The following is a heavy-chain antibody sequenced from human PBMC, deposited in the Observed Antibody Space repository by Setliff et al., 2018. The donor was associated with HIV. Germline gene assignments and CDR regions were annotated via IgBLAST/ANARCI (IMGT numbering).Heavy chain of an antibody. V-gene: IGHV4-39*07. CDR3: ARLVRGGSGHYFDY. CDR2: VFYGGST. J-gene: IGHJ4*02. Sequence: PSETLSLTCAVSGVTFSSNNYYWGWIRQPPGKGLEWIGTVFYGGSTSYSPPLKSRVTISVDTSKNQFSLKLKSVTAADTALYYCARLVRGGSGHYFDYWGQGKLVTVSS. D-gene: IGHD3-10*01. CDR1: GVTFSSNNYY.